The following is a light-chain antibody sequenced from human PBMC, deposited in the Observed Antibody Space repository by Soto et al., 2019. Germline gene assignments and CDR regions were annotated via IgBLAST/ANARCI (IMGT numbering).Light chain of an antibody. CDR2: AAS. CDR1: QGISSY. J-gene: IGKJ5*01. Sequence: ALRMTQSPSSHSASTGDRVTITCRASQGISSYLAWYQQKPGKAPKLLIYAASTLQSGVPSRFSGSGSGTDFTLTISCLQSEDFATYYCQQLNSYPRTFGQGTRLEIK. V-gene: IGKV1-8*01. CDR3: QQLNSYPRT.